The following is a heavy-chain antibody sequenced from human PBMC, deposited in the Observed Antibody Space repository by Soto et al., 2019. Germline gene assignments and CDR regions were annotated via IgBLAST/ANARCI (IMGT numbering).Heavy chain of an antibody. V-gene: IGHV4-59*01. Sequence: SETLSLTCTVSGGSISSYYWSWIRQPPGKGLEWIGYFYYRGSTNYNPSLKSRVTISADTSNNQFSLKLTSLTAADTAVYYCANDPRWWGQGTLVTVSS. CDR1: GGSISSYY. D-gene: IGHD1-1*01. J-gene: IGHJ1*01. CDR2: FYYRGST. CDR3: ANDPRW.